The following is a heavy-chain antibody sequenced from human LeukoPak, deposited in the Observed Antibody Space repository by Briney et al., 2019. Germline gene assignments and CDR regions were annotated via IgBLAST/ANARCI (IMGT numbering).Heavy chain of an antibody. CDR3: ARELAVAGPWDYYYYGMDV. D-gene: IGHD6-19*01. V-gene: IGHV4-34*01. J-gene: IGHJ6*02. CDR2: INHSGST. Sequence: SETLSLTCAVYGGSFSGYYWSWIRQPPGKGLEWIGEINHSGSTNYNPSLKSRVTISVDTSKNQFSLKLSSVTAADTAVYYCARELAVAGPWDYYYYGMDVWGQGTTVTVSS. CDR1: GGSFSGYY.